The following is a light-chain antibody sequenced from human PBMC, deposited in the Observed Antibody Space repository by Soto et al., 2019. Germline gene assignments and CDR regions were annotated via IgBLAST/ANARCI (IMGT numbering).Light chain of an antibody. J-gene: IGLJ2*01. CDR1: SSDVGAYNY. CDR3: SSYASSTTVI. Sequence: QSVLTQPGSVSGSPGQSITISCTGTSSDVGAYNYVSWYQQYPGKAPKLMIYEVSDRPSGVSNRFSGSKSGNMASLTISGLQADDEADYYCSSYASSTTVIFGGGTKLTVL. V-gene: IGLV2-14*01. CDR2: EVS.